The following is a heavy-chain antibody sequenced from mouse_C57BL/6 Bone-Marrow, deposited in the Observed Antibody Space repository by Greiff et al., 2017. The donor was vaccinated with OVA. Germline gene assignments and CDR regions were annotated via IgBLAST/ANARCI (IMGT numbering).Heavy chain of an antibody. CDR3: ARSGTTYAMDY. V-gene: IGHV1-69*01. J-gene: IGHJ4*01. Sequence: QVQLQQPGAELVMPGASVKLSCKASGYTFTSYWMHWVKQRPGQGLEWIGEIDPSDSYTTYNQKFKGKSTLTVDKSSSTAYMQLSSLTSEDSAVDYCARSGTTYAMDYWGQGTSVTVSS. D-gene: IGHD1-1*01. CDR2: IDPSDSYT. CDR1: GYTFTSYW.